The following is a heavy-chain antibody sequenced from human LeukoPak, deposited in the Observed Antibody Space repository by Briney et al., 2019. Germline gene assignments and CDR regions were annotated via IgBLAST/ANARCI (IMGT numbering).Heavy chain of an antibody. V-gene: IGHV1-8*01. CDR2: MNPNSGNT. Sequence: ASVKVSCKASGYTFTSYDINWVRQATGQGLEWMGWMNPNSGNTGYAQKFQGRVTMTRNTSISTAYMELSSLRSEDTAVYYCARVLSIAARSGLDYWGQGTLVTVFS. D-gene: IGHD6-6*01. CDR3: ARVLSIAARSGLDY. CDR1: GYTFTSYD. J-gene: IGHJ4*02.